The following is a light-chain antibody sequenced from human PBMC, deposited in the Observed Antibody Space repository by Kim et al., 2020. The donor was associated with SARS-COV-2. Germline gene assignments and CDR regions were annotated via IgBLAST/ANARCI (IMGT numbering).Light chain of an antibody. J-gene: IGLJ3*02. CDR3: QTWGTGMGV. V-gene: IGLV4-69*01. CDR2: LNSDGSH. Sequence: SVKLTCTLSSGHSSYASAWHQQQPGKGPRYLMKLNSDGSHSKGDGIPDRFSGSSSGAERYLTISSLQSEDEADYYCQTWGTGMGVFGGGTQLTVL. CDR1: SGHSSYA.